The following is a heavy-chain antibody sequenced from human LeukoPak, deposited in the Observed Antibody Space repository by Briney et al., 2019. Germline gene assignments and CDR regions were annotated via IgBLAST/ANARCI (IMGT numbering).Heavy chain of an antibody. Sequence: SETLSLTCTVSGGSISSGGYYWSWIRQHPGKGLEWIGYIYYSGSTYYNPSLKSRVTISVDTSKNQFSLKLSSVTAADTAVYYCARVGDGGWDGTVTAIDYWGQGTLVTVSS. V-gene: IGHV4-31*03. CDR3: ARVGDGGWDGTVTAIDY. D-gene: IGHD4-17*01. CDR2: IYYSGST. J-gene: IGHJ4*02. CDR1: GGSISSGGYY.